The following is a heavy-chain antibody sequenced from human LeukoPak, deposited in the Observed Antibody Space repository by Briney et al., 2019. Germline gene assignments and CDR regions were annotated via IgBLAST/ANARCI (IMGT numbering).Heavy chain of an antibody. CDR3: ARDSGSYSKASFDY. CDR1: GYTFTGYY. D-gene: IGHD1-26*01. CDR2: INPNSGGT. J-gene: IGHJ4*02. V-gene: IGHV1-2*06. Sequence: ASVKASCKASGYTFTGYYMHWVRQAPGQGLEWMGRINPNSGGTNYAQKCQGRVTMTRDTSISTAYMALSRLRSDDTAVYYCARDSGSYSKASFDYWGQGTLVTVSS.